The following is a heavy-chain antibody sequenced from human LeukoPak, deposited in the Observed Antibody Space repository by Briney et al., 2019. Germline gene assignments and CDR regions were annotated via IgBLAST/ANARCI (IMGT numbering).Heavy chain of an antibody. CDR3: ASSSSSTPFDY. Sequence: NASETLSLTCAVYGGSFSGYYWSWIRQPPGKGLEWIGEINHSGSTNYNPSLKSRVTISVDTSKNQFSLKLSSVTAADTAVYYCASSSSSTPFDYWGQGTLVTVSS. J-gene: IGHJ4*02. V-gene: IGHV4-34*01. CDR1: GGSFSGYY. D-gene: IGHD3-22*01. CDR2: INHSGST.